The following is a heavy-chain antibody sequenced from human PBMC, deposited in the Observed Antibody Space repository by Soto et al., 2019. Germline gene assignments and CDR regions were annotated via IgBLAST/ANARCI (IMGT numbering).Heavy chain of an antibody. Sequence: SETLSLTCAVYGESFSGYYWSWIRQPPGKGLEWIGEIHDSGSTNYNPYLKSRLIISVDTSRNQFYLKLSSVTAADTAVYYCARGVRSPRSWYSDYWGQGTLVTVSS. CDR1: GESFSGYY. J-gene: IGHJ4*02. CDR3: ARGVRSPRSWYSDY. D-gene: IGHD6-13*01. CDR2: IHDSGST. V-gene: IGHV4-34*01.